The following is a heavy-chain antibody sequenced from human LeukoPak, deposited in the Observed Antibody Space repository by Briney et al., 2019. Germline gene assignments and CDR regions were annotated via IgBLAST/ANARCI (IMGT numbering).Heavy chain of an antibody. CDR1: GFIFTKAW. CDR3: TAGLPLDY. Sequence: GGSLRLSCAGSGFIFTKAWMSWVRLAPGKGLEWVGRIKSTAEGGATDYAAPVKGRFTISRDDSKTTVYLQMNGLKNDDSGIYYCTAGLPLDYWGQGTLVTVSS. V-gene: IGHV3-15*01. CDR2: IKSTAEGGAT. J-gene: IGHJ4*02.